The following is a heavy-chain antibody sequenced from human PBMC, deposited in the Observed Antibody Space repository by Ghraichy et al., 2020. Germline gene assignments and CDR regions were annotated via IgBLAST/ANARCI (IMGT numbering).Heavy chain of an antibody. Sequence: LSLTCAASGFTLSNNYMTWVRQAPGKGLEWVSVIYIGGGTDYADSVKGRFTLSRDISKNTLYLQMNGLRVEDAAVYYCARGRSLNYFDYWGQGTLVTVSS. D-gene: IGHD3-16*02. CDR2: IYIGGGT. CDR1: GFTLSNNY. V-gene: IGHV3-66*01. CDR3: ARGRSLNYFDY. J-gene: IGHJ4*02.